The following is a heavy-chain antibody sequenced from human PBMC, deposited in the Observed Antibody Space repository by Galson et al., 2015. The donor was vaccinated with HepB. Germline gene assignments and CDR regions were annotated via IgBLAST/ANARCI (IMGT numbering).Heavy chain of an antibody. CDR2: IIPIFGIA. D-gene: IGHD5-24*01. V-gene: IGHV1-69*13. Sequence: SVKVSCKASGGTFSSYAISWVRQAPGQGLEWMGGIIPIFGIANYAQKFQGRVTITAGESTSTAYMELSSLRSEDTAVYYCARVRGDGYNEYYYYGMDVWGQRTTVTVSS. CDR1: GGTFSSYA. CDR3: ARVRGDGYNEYYYYGMDV. J-gene: IGHJ6*02.